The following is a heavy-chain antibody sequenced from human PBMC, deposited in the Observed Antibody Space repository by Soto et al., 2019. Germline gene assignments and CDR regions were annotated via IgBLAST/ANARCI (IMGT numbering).Heavy chain of an antibody. V-gene: IGHV4-61*01. Sequence: PSETLSLTCTVSGGSVSSGSYYWSWIRQPPGKGLEWIGYIYYSGSTNYNPSLKSRVTIPVDTSKNQFSLKLSSVTAADTAVYYCARDLEAAAAYDAFDIWGQGTMVTVSS. J-gene: IGHJ3*02. CDR1: GGSVSSGSYY. CDR2: IYYSGST. CDR3: ARDLEAAAAYDAFDI. D-gene: IGHD6-13*01.